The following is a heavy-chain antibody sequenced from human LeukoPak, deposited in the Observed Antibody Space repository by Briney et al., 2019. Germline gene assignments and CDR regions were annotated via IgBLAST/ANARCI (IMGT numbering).Heavy chain of an antibody. D-gene: IGHD3-16*01. CDR1: GGTFSSYA. V-gene: IGHV1-69*01. J-gene: IGHJ4*02. CDR2: IIPIFGKT. CDR3: ARAGGGYYYFDY. Sequence: SVEVSCKASGGTFSSYAISWVRQAPGQGLEWMGGIIPIFGKTNYAQKFQDRVTITADESTSTAYMELSSLRSEDPAVYYCARAGGGYYYFDYWGQGTLVTVSS.